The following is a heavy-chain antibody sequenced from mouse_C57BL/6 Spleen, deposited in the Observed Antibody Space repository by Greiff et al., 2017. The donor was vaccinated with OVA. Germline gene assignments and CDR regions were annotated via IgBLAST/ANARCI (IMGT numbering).Heavy chain of an antibody. CDR3: ARDPRPGWFAY. CDR1: GFAFSSYA. J-gene: IGHJ3*01. V-gene: IGHV5-4*01. Sequence: EVKLVESGGGLVKPGGSLKLSCAASGFAFSSYAMSWVRQTPEKRLEWVATISDGGSYTYYPDNVKGRFTISRDNAKNNLYLQMSHLKSEDTAMYYCARDPRPGWFAYWGQGTLVTVSA. CDR2: ISDGGSYT.